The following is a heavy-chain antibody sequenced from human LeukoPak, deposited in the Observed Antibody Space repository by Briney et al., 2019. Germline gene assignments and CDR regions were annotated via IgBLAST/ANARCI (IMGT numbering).Heavy chain of an antibody. V-gene: IGHV3-74*01. CDR1: GFIFSSYW. CDR2: INTDGSST. CDR3: ARDQAGSGHYADY. Sequence: GGSLRLSCAASGFIFSSYWMHWVRHAPGKGLVWVSRINTDGSSTSYADSVKGRFTISRDNSKNTLYLQMNSLRAEDTAVYYCARDQAGSGHYADYWGQGTLVTVSS. J-gene: IGHJ4*02. D-gene: IGHD3-10*01.